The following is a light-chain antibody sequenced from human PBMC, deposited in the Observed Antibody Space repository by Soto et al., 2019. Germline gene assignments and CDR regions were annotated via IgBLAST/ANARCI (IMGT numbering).Light chain of an antibody. V-gene: IGKV3-11*01. CDR3: QQRSTWPIT. J-gene: IGKJ5*01. Sequence: EIVLTQSPATLSLSPGERATLSCRASQSISSYLAWYQQKPGQAPRLLIHDASSRATGIQARFSGSGSGKDFSLTISSLEPKELAVYYCQQRSTWPITFDQVTRVEIK. CDR2: DAS. CDR1: QSISSY.